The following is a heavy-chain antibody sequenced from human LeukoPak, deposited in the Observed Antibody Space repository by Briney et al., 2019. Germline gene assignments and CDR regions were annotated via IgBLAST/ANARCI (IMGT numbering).Heavy chain of an antibody. CDR1: GFTFSSYA. J-gene: IGHJ3*02. CDR2: ISYDGGNK. V-gene: IGHV3-30-3*01. Sequence: GRSLRLSCAASGFTFSSYATHWVRQAPGKGLEWVAVISYDGGNKYYADSVKGRFTISRDNSKNTLYLQMNSLRAEDTAVYYCARSRAVEAAFDIWGQGTMVTVSS. CDR3: ARSRAVEAAFDI. D-gene: IGHD6-19*01.